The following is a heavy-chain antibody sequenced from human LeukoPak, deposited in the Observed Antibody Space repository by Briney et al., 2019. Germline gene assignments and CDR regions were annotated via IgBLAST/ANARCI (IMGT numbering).Heavy chain of an antibody. CDR3: SSGGIAAAGTPIAFDI. Sequence: GESLKISCKGSGYSFTSYWIGWVRQMPGKGLEWMGIIYPGDSDTRYSPSFQGQVTISADKSISTAYLQWSSLKASDTAMYYCSSGGIAAAGTPIAFDIWGQGTMVTVSS. D-gene: IGHD6-13*01. CDR1: GYSFTSYW. J-gene: IGHJ3*02. CDR2: IYPGDSDT. V-gene: IGHV5-51*01.